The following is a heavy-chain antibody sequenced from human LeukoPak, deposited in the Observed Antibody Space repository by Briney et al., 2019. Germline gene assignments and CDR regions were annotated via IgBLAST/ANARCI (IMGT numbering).Heavy chain of an antibody. CDR2: INHSGST. Sequence: SETLSLTCAVYGGSFSGYYWSWIHQPPGKGLEWIGEINHSGSTNYNPSLKSRVTISVDTSKNQFSLKLSSVTAADTAVYYCAREGRPPSTYYDFWSGHRRYYMDVWGKGTTVTVSS. J-gene: IGHJ6*03. CDR1: GGSFSGYY. D-gene: IGHD3-3*01. V-gene: IGHV4-34*01. CDR3: AREGRPPSTYYDFWSGHRRYYMDV.